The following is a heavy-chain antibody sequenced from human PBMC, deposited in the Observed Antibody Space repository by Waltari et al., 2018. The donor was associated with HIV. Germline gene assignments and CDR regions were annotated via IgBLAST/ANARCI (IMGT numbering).Heavy chain of an antibody. Sequence: QVQLVESGGGVVQPGGSLRLSCEASGFTFSSYGMHWVRKAPGKGLEWVAFIRYDGSNKYYADSVKGRFTISRDNSKNTLYLQMNSLRAEDTAVYYCAKPRWELLDFDYWGQGTLVTVSS. V-gene: IGHV3-30*02. CDR1: GFTFSSYG. J-gene: IGHJ4*02. CDR2: IRYDGSNK. CDR3: AKPRWELLDFDY. D-gene: IGHD1-26*01.